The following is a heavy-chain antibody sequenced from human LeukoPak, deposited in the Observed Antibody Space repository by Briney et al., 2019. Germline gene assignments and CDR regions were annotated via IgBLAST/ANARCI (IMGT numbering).Heavy chain of an antibody. J-gene: IGHJ4*02. CDR3: ATHSYNEDY. CDR2: SRNKGFIYTT. D-gene: IGHD3-10*01. V-gene: IGHV3-72*01. Sequence: GVSLRLSCAASGFTFSDHYRDWVRQAPGKGLEWVGRSRNKGFIYTTAYAASVKGRFTISRDDSKNSVHLQMNGLKIEDTAVYYCATHSYNEDYWGQGTLVTVSS. CDR1: GFTFSDHY.